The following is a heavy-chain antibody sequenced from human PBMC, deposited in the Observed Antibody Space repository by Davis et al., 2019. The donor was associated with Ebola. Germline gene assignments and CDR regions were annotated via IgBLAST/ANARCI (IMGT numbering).Heavy chain of an antibody. J-gene: IGHJ6*02. V-gene: IGHV4-39*01. CDR2: LYYSGST. D-gene: IGHD3-10*01. CDR1: GGSISSSSYY. CDR3: ASGGSGSLYYYYGMDV. Sequence: SETLSLTCTVSGGSISSSSYYWGWLRQPPGKGLEWIGSLYYSGSTYYNPSLKSRVTISVDTSKNQFSLKLSSVTAADTAAYYCASGGSGSLYYYYGMDVWGQGTTVTVSS.